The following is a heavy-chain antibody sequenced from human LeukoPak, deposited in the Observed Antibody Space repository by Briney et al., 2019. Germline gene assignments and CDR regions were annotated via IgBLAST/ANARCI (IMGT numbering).Heavy chain of an antibody. D-gene: IGHD1-26*01. J-gene: IGHJ4*02. CDR3: ATQGYTASYYFLDF. Sequence: KASETLSPTCDVSGDFIRSYWWGWVRQPAGKGLEWMGRIYATGSTKFNPSLKSRLTMSMDTSTNQFSLKLSLNLTPVTAADTAVYFSATQGYTASYYFLDFRSQGTLVTVSP. V-gene: IGHV4-4*07. CDR2: IYATGST. CDR1: GDFIRSYW.